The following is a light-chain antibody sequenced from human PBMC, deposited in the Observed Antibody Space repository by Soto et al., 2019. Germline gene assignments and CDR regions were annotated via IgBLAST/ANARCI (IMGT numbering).Light chain of an antibody. Sequence: MTQYPLSLPVTPGEPASISCRASQSVSIWLAWYQQKPGRAPKILIYKSSILESGVPSRFSGSGSGTEFTLTISSLQPDDFATYYCQQFNTSPWPSGQGTNV. V-gene: IGKV1-5*03. CDR2: KSS. J-gene: IGKJ1*01. CDR1: QSVSIW. CDR3: QQFNTSPWP.